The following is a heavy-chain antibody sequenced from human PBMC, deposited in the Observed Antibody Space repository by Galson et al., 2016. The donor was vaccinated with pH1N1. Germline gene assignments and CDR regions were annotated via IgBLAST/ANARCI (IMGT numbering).Heavy chain of an antibody. Sequence: SVKVSCKASGYTFTSYYIHWVRQAPGQGLEWLGVIDPRVGSTSYAQKFQGRVTMTSDTSTNKVSMELSSLKSDDTAVYSCARDLARQHDYWGQGTLVTVSS. CDR3: ARDLARQHDY. J-gene: IGHJ4*02. CDR2: IDPRVGST. CDR1: GYTFTSYY. V-gene: IGHV1-46*01.